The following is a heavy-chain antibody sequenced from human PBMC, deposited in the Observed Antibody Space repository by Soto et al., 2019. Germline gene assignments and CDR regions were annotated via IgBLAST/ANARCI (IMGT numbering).Heavy chain of an antibody. V-gene: IGHV1-3*01. CDR3: ARGLAADGA. J-gene: IGHJ5*02. CDR1: GYTFTHYA. Sequence: QVQLVQSGAEVKKPGASVKFSCTASGYTFTHYAIHWVRHAPGQRLEWMGFINAGSGNTKYSQTFQGRLTFTKDTSASTAYMGLSSLRSEDTAIYYCARGLAADGAWGQGTLVTVSS. CDR2: INAGSGNT. D-gene: IGHD2-8*01.